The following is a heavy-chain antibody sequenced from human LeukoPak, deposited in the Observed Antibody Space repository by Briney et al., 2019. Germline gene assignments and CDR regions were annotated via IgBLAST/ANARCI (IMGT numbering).Heavy chain of an antibody. CDR1: GGSISSYY. Sequence: SETLSLTCTVSGGSISSYYWSWIRQPAGKGLEWIGSIYYSGSTYYNPSLKSRVTISVDTSKNQFSLKLSSVTAADTAVYYCARRLVTERLAHHAFDIWGQGTMVTVSS. V-gene: IGHV4-59*05. CDR2: IYYSGST. J-gene: IGHJ3*02. D-gene: IGHD2-21*02. CDR3: ARRLVTERLAHHAFDI.